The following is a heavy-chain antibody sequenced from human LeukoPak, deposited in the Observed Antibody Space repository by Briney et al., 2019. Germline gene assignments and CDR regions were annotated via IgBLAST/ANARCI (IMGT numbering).Heavy chain of an antibody. D-gene: IGHD5-18*01. CDR1: GYTFTSYD. V-gene: IGHV1-8*01. J-gene: IGHJ6*02. Sequence: ASVKVSCEASGYTFTSYDINWVRQATGQGLEWMGWMNPNSGNTGYAQKFQGRVTMTRNTSISTAYMELSSLRSEDTAVYYCARCHSYGTGYYYGMDVWGQGTTVTVSS. CDR2: MNPNSGNT. CDR3: ARCHSYGTGYYYGMDV.